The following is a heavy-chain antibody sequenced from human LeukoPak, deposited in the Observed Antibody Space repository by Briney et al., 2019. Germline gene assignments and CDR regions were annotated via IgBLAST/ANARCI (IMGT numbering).Heavy chain of an antibody. CDR1: RFTFITYS. J-gene: IGHJ4*02. CDR3: ARDLRRISEY. Sequence: GGSLRLSCAASRFTFITYSMIWVRQAPGKGLEWVSSISSSSSYIYYTDSVKGRFTISRDNARNSLYLQMNNLRDEDTAVYYCARDLRRISEYWGQGTLVTVSS. D-gene: IGHD1-14*01. V-gene: IGHV3-21*01. CDR2: ISSSSSYI.